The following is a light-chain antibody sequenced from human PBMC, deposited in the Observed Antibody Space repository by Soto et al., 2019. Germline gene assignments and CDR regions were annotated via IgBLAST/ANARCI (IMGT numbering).Light chain of an antibody. CDR2: DAS. Sequence: DIQMTQSPSTLSASVGDRVTITCRASQSIRGWLAWYQQKPGKAPNLLIYDASRLKSGVPSRFSGRGSGTDFALAITSLQTDDFATYFCHQYNRFSPWTFGQGTKVEVK. CDR1: QSIRGW. CDR3: HQYNRFSPWT. J-gene: IGKJ1*01. V-gene: IGKV1-5*01.